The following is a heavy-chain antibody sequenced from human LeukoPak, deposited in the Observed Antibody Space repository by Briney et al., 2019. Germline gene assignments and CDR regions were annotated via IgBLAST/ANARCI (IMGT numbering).Heavy chain of an antibody. J-gene: IGHJ4*02. Sequence: PSETLSLTCTVSGGSISSSSYYWGWIRQPPGKGLEWIGSIYYSGSTYYNPSLKSRVTISVDTSKNQFSLKLSSVTAADTAVYYCAGRYSGSYHVDYWGQGTLVTVSS. CDR2: IYYSGST. V-gene: IGHV4-39*01. CDR3: AGRYSGSYHVDY. CDR1: GGSISSSSYY. D-gene: IGHD1-26*01.